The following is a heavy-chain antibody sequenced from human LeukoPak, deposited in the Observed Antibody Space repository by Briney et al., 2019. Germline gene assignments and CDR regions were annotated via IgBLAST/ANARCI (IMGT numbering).Heavy chain of an antibody. CDR3: EAVTNEGEKVY. J-gene: IGHJ4*02. CDR1: GFTFSNYG. V-gene: IGHV3-30*03. Sequence: GRSLRLSCAASGFTFSNYGMHWVRQAPGKGLEWVAVISYDGSNKYYADSVKGRFTISRDNSKNTLYLQMNSLRAEDTAVYYCEAVTNEGEKVYWGQGTLVTVSS. D-gene: IGHD4-17*01. CDR2: ISYDGSNK.